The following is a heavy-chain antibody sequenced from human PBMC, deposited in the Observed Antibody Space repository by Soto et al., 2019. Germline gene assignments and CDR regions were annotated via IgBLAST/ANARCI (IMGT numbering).Heavy chain of an antibody. CDR2: IKQDGSDK. CDR1: GFTFSNCW. CDR3: ARGYCSSPTCYANNFDY. D-gene: IGHD2-2*01. V-gene: IGHV3-7*03. Sequence: EVQLVESGGDLVQPGGSLRLSCAASGFTFSNCWMTWVRQAPGKGLEWVANIKQDGSDKYYMDSVKGRFTISRDNAKNSLYLQMNSLRVEDTAVYYCARGYCSSPTCYANNFDYWGQGTLVTFSS. J-gene: IGHJ4*02.